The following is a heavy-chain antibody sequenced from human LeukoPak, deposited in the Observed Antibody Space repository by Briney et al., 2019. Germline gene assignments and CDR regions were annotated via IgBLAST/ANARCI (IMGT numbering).Heavy chain of an antibody. J-gene: IGHJ4*02. Sequence: SETLSLTCTVSGYSISSGYYWGWIRPPPGKGLERIGSIHHSGSTYYNPSLKSRVTISVDTSKNQFSLKLSSVTAADTAVYYCARVHYDFWSGYNYYFDYWGQGTLVTVSS. CDR3: ARVHYDFWSGYNYYFDY. CDR2: IHHSGST. V-gene: IGHV4-38-2*02. D-gene: IGHD3-3*01. CDR1: GYSISSGYY.